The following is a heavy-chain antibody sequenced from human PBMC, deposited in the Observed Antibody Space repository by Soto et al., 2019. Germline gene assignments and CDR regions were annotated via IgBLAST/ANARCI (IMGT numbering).Heavy chain of an antibody. D-gene: IGHD3-22*01. CDR2: INHSGST. CDR3: ARGGYYDSSGYYRDAFDI. CDR1: GGSFSGYY. V-gene: IGHV4-34*01. J-gene: IGHJ3*02. Sequence: SETLSLTCAVYGGSFSGYYWSWIRQPPGKGLEWIGEINHSGSTNYNPSLKSRVTISVDTSKNQFSLKLSSVTAADTAVYYCARGGYYDSSGYYRDAFDIWGQGTMVTV.